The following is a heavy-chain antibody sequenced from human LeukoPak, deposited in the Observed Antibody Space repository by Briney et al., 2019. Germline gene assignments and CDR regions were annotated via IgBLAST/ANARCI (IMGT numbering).Heavy chain of an antibody. Sequence: SVKVSCKASGGTFSSYASSWVRQATGQGLEWMGGIIPIFGTATSAQQFQGRVTITADESTSTAYIELSSLRSEDTAVYYCARGSLSRVGDGYNLPDYWGQGTLVTVSS. J-gene: IGHJ4*02. CDR2: IIPIFGTA. V-gene: IGHV1-69*13. D-gene: IGHD5-24*01. CDR1: GGTFSSYA. CDR3: ARGSLSRVGDGYNLPDY.